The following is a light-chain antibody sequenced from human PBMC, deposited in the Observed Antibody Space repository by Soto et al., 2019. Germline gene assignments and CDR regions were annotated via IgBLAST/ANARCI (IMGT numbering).Light chain of an antibody. J-gene: IGKJ1*01. CDR2: TTS. CDR3: QHSYSAPPT. V-gene: IGKV1-39*01. Sequence: DIQMTQSPSSLSASVGDRVTMTCRASQYISRYLNWYQQKPGKAPKLLINTTSRLQSGVPSTCSGSGSGTEFTLTISSLQPEDFATYYCQHSYSAPPTFGQGTKVDIK. CDR1: QYISRY.